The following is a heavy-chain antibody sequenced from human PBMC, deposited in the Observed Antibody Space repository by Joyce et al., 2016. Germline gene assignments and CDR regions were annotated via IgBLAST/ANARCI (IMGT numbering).Heavy chain of an antibody. CDR2: INAANGNT. Sequence: QVQLVQSGAEVKTPGPSVKVSCKASGYTFTNNPQHWVRQAPGQRPGWLGWINAANGNTKYSQKFQGRVTMTRDTSTTTGYMELSSLASEDTAVYYCAKVCRGYSFGHGDDWGQGTLVTVSS. CDR1: GYTFTNNP. J-gene: IGHJ4*02. D-gene: IGHD5-18*01. V-gene: IGHV1-3*01. CDR3: AKVCRGYSFGHGDD.